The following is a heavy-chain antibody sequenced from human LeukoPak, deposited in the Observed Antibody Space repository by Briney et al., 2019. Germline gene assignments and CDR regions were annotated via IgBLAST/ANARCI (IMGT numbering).Heavy chain of an antibody. Sequence: SETLSLTCTVSGGFIGSFYCSWIRQPPGKGLEWIGYIYYSGTTNYNPSLKSRVTISSDTSKNQFSLRLSSVTAVDTAVYYCARGTVDTVIDNWGQGTLVTVSS. CDR3: ARGTVDTVIDN. V-gene: IGHV4-59*08. D-gene: IGHD5-18*01. J-gene: IGHJ4*02. CDR2: IYYSGTT. CDR1: GGFIGSFY.